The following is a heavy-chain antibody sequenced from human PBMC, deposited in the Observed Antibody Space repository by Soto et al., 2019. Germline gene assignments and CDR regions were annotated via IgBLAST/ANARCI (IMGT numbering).Heavy chain of an antibody. V-gene: IGHV1-18*04. Sequence: QIQLVQSGPEVKRPGASVRVSCKASGYSFVSHGISWVRQAPGQGLEWMAWIGPYKGGTKYAQRHQERVTVNTDTNSSSVYMELRNLGPDDTAVYYCARDVQHWWDYETGGFDYWGQGTLVAVSS. CDR1: GYSFVSHG. J-gene: IGHJ4*02. D-gene: IGHD2-8*02. CDR3: ARDVQHWWDYETGGFDY. CDR2: IGPYKGGT.